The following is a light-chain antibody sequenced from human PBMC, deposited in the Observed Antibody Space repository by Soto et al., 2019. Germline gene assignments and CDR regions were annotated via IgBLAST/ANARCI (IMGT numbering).Light chain of an antibody. CDR2: KAS. CDR1: QSISSW. Sequence: DIQMTQSPTILRASVGDRETKTCLSSQSISSWLAWYQQKPGKAPKLLIYKASSLESGVPSRFSGCGSGTEFTLTISSLQPDDFATYYCQQYNSYSGTFGQGTKVDIK. V-gene: IGKV1-5*03. CDR3: QQYNSYSGT. J-gene: IGKJ1*01.